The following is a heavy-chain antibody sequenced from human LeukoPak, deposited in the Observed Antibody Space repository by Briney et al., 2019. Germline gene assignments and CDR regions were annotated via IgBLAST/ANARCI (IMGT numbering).Heavy chain of an antibody. Sequence: SGTLSLTCTVSGGSISSYYWSWIRQPPGKGLGWIGYIYYSGSTNYNPSLKSRVTISVDTSKNQFSLKLSSVTAADTAVYYCARGRGYSGYEDPYFDYWGQGTLVTVSS. D-gene: IGHD5-12*01. CDR1: GGSISSYY. V-gene: IGHV4-59*12. CDR3: ARGRGYSGYEDPYFDY. CDR2: IYYSGST. J-gene: IGHJ4*02.